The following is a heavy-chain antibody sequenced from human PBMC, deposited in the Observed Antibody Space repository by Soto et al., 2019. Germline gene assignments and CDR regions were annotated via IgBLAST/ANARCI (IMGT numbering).Heavy chain of an antibody. J-gene: IGHJ6*01. CDR3: ARGDSTDCSNGVCSFFYNHDMDV. Sequence: ASVKVSCKASGYSFTDYHIHWVRQAPGQGLEWLGRINPKSGGTSTAQKFQGWVTMTTDTSISTASMELTRLTSDDTAIYYCARGDSTDCSNGVCSFFYNHDMDVWG. D-gene: IGHD2-8*01. V-gene: IGHV1-2*04. CDR1: GYSFTDYH. CDR2: INPKSGGT.